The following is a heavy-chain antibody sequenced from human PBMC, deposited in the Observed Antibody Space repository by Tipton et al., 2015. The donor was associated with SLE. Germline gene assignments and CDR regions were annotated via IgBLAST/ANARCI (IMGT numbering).Heavy chain of an antibody. Sequence: SLRLSCAASGFTFSSYAMHWVRQAPGKGLEWVAVISYDGSNKYSADSVKGRFTISRDNSKNTLYLQMNSLRAEDTAVYYCAAELVDAFDIWGQGTMVTVSS. CDR2: ISYDGSNK. CDR3: AAELVDAFDI. CDR1: GFTFSSYA. D-gene: IGHD6-13*01. V-gene: IGHV3-30*04. J-gene: IGHJ3*02.